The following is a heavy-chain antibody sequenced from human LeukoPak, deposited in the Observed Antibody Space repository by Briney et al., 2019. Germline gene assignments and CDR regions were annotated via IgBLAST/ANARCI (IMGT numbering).Heavy chain of an antibody. J-gene: IGHJ4*02. CDR3: ARDQYYYDSSGYYRFDS. Sequence: NSSETLSLTCTVSGGSISSYYWSWIRQPAGKGLEWIGRLHNSGSTNYNPSLKSRVTMSVDTSKNQFSLKLSSVTAADTAVYYCARDQYYYDSSGYYRFDSWGQGTLVTVSS. V-gene: IGHV4-4*07. CDR1: GGSISSYY. CDR2: LHNSGST. D-gene: IGHD3-22*01.